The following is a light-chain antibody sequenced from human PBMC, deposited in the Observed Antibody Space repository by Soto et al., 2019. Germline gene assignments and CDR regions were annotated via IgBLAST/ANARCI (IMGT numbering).Light chain of an antibody. V-gene: IGKV3-15*01. CDR2: GAS. Sequence: EIVMTQSPATLSVSPGERATLSCRASQSVSSNLAWYQQKPGQAPRLIIYGASTRAPGIPARFSGSGSGTEFTLTISSLQSEDFAVYYCQQYNNWPPWTFGQGTKVEIK. J-gene: IGKJ1*01. CDR1: QSVSSN. CDR3: QQYNNWPPWT.